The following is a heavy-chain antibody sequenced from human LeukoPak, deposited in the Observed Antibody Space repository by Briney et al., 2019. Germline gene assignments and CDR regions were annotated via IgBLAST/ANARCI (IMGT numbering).Heavy chain of an antibody. CDR3: AKESLGRKGATTFLVDLNFDY. V-gene: IGHV3-9*01. D-gene: IGHD5-12*01. Sequence: GGSLRLSCAASGFTFDDYAMHWVRQAPGKGLEWVSGISWNSGSIGYADSVKGRFTISRDNAKNSLYLQMNSLRAEDTALYYCAKESLGRKGATTFLVDLNFDYWGQGTLVTVSS. J-gene: IGHJ4*02. CDR2: ISWNSGSI. CDR1: GFTFDDYA.